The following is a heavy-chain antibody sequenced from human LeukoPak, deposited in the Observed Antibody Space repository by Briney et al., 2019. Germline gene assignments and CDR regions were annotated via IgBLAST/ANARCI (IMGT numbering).Heavy chain of an antibody. CDR2: ISGSGGST. D-gene: IGHD3-22*01. Sequence: GGSLRLSCAASGFTFSSYGMHWVRQAPGKGLEWVSAISGSGGSTYYADSVKGRFTISRDNSKNTLYLQMNSLRAEDTAVYYCAKIKAMIVVVTPYYFDYWGQGTLVTVSS. V-gene: IGHV3-23*01. CDR1: GFTFSSYG. CDR3: AKIKAMIVVVTPYYFDY. J-gene: IGHJ4*02.